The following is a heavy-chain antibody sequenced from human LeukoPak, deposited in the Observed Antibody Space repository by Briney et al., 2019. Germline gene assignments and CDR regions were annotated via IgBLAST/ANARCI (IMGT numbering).Heavy chain of an antibody. J-gene: IGHJ5*02. CDR1: GFTFRTYW. CDR3: APYFPDRGS. V-gene: IGHV3-7*01. Sequence: GGSLRLSCAASGFTFRTYWMTWVRQAPGTGLEWVANINRDASEKNYVDSVRGRFTISRDNAKNSLYLQMNNLRTEDTAVYYCAPYFPDRGSWGQGTLGIVSS. D-gene: IGHD2/OR15-2a*01. CDR2: INRDASEK.